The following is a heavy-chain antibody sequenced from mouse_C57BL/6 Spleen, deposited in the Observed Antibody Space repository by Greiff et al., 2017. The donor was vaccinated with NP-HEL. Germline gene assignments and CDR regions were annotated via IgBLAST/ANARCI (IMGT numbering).Heavy chain of an antibody. Sequence: VQLKQSGPELVKPGASVKISCKASGYTFTDYYMNWVKQSHGKSLEWIGDINPNNGGTSYNQKFKGKATLTVDKSSSTAYMELRSLTSEDSAVYYCASTVVAPYYFDYWGQGTTLTVSS. D-gene: IGHD1-1*01. CDR1: GYTFTDYY. J-gene: IGHJ2*01. CDR2: INPNNGGT. V-gene: IGHV1-26*01. CDR3: ASTVVAPYYFDY.